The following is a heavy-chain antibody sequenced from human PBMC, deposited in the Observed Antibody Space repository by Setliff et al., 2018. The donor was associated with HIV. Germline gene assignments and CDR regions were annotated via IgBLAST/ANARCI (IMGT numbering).Heavy chain of an antibody. V-gene: IGHV4-30-4*08. Sequence: SETLSLTCTVSGGSISSDDYYWNWIRQPPGKGLEYIGYIYYTGSTDYNPSLQSRVTISVDTSKNQVSLKLNSMTAADTAVYFCVRGPQWLVQKGRVYYFDYWGQGALVTVSS. CDR3: VRGPQWLVQKGRVYYFDY. CDR1: GGSISSDDYY. D-gene: IGHD6-19*01. CDR2: IYYTGST. J-gene: IGHJ4*02.